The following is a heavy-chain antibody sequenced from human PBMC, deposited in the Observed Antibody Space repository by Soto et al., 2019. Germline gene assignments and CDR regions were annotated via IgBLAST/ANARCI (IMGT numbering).Heavy chain of an antibody. V-gene: IGHV3-11*05. Sequence: QVRLVESGGGLVKPGGSLTLSCAASGFTFGDYYMSWIRQAPGKGLEWVSHLSSSNTYADYADSVKGRFTISRDNAKNSLYLQMDGLRDGDTAVYYCVRDTRIVASGRHSWGAFDLWGQGAMVTVSS. D-gene: IGHD6-13*01. J-gene: IGHJ3*01. CDR1: GFTFGDYY. CDR3: VRDTRIVASGRHSWGAFDL. CDR2: LSSSNTYA.